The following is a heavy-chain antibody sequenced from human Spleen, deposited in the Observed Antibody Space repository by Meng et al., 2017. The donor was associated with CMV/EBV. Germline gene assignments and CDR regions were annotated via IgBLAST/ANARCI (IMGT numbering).Heavy chain of an antibody. J-gene: IGHJ5*02. V-gene: IGHV1-18*01. D-gene: IGHD2-15*01. CDR1: GYTFTSYG. Sequence: ASVKVSCKASGYTFTSYGISWVRQAPGQGLEWMGWISAYNGKTNYAQKLQGRVTMTTDTSTSTAYMELRSLRSDDTAVYYCARVGGYCSGGSCYEFDPWGQGTLVTVSS. CDR2: ISAYNGKT. CDR3: ARVGGYCSGGSCYEFDP.